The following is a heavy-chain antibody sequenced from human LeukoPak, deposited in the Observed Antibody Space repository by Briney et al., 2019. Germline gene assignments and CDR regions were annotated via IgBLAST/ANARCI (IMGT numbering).Heavy chain of an antibody. Sequence: GESLKISCKGSGYSFTSYWIGWVRQMPGKGLEWMGTIYPGDSDTRYSPSFQGQVTISADKSISTAYLQWSSLKASDTAMYYCARSLRSSSGWFDPWGQGTLVTVSS. V-gene: IGHV5-51*01. D-gene: IGHD6-6*01. J-gene: IGHJ5*02. CDR2: IYPGDSDT. CDR1: GYSFTSYW. CDR3: ARSLRSSSGWFDP.